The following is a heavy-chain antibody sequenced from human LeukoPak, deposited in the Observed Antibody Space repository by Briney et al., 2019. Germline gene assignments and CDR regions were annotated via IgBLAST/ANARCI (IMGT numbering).Heavy chain of an antibody. J-gene: IGHJ6*03. Sequence: GESLKISCKGSGYSFTSYWIGWVRQMPGKGLEWMGIIYPGDSDTRYSPSFQGQVTISADKSISTAYLQWSSLKASDTAMYYCARVEMATIGYYYYYMDVWGKGTTVTVSS. CDR2: IYPGDSDT. D-gene: IGHD5-24*01. V-gene: IGHV5-51*01. CDR3: ARVEMATIGYYYYYMDV. CDR1: GYSFTSYW.